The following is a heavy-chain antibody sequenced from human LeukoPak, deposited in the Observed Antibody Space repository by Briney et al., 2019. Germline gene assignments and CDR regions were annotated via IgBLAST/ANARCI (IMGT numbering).Heavy chain of an antibody. D-gene: IGHD3-3*01. CDR2: ISYDGSNK. CDR1: GFTFSNYG. Sequence: GGSLRLSCAASGFTFSNYGMHWVRQAPGKGLEWVAVISYDGSNKYYADSVKGRFTISRDNSKNTLYLQMSSLRSEDTAVYYCARGRTPKNVLRFLEWLLRKYYFDYWGQGTLVTVSS. V-gene: IGHV3-30*03. J-gene: IGHJ4*02. CDR3: ARGRTPKNVLRFLEWLLRKYYFDY.